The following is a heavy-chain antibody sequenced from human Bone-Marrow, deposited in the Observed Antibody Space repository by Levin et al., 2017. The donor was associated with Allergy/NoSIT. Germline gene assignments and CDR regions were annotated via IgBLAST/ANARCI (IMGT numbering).Heavy chain of an antibody. J-gene: IGHJ4*02. D-gene: IGHD3-16*01. Sequence: ASVKVSCRASGYTFKTYAIHWVRQAPGQRLEWMGWINAADGKSEYSQKFQRRVTITRDTSASTAYMELSSLRSEDTAVYYCARGRGNYYFDYWGQGALVTVSS. CDR2: INAADGKS. CDR1: GYTFKTYA. V-gene: IGHV1-3*01. CDR3: ARGRGNYYFDY.